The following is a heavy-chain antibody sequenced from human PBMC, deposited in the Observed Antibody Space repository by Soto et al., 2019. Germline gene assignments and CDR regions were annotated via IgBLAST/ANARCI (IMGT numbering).Heavy chain of an antibody. CDR2: ISGSGGST. CDR3: ATDIVVVPAAPSDLKNGDYVDY. J-gene: IGHJ4*02. Sequence: GGSLRLSCAASGFTFSSYAMSWVRQAPGKGLEWVSAISGSGGSTYYADSVKGRFTISRDNSKNTLYLQMNSLRAEDTAVYYCATDIVVVPAAPSDLKNGDYVDYWGQGTLVTVSS. V-gene: IGHV3-23*01. CDR1: GFTFSSYA. D-gene: IGHD2-2*01.